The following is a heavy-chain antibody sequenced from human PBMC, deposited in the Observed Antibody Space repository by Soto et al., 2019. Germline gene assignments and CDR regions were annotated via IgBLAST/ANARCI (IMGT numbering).Heavy chain of an antibody. V-gene: IGHV1-18*01. J-gene: IGHJ5*02. CDR2: ISGNNVNT. D-gene: IGHD3-16*02. CDR1: GYAFGSYV. Sequence: ASVKVSCKASGYAFGSYVISWVRQAPGQGLEWMGWISGNNVNTNYVQKLQGRVTLATGISTSTAYLELKSLRSDDTAVYYCARNMITFGGVIASEPWGQGTLVTVSS. CDR3: ARNMITFGGVIASEP.